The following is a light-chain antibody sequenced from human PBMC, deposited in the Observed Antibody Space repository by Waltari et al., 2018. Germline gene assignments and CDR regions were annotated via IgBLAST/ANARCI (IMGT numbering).Light chain of an antibody. Sequence: AIRMTQSQSPLSASTRDRVTITCRASQGISSYLAWYQQKPGKAPKLLIYAASSLQSGVPSRFSGSGSGTDFTLTISCLQSEDFATYYCRQYYSYPRTFGQGTKVEIK. CDR2: AAS. J-gene: IGKJ1*01. V-gene: IGKV1-8*01. CDR3: RQYYSYPRT. CDR1: QGISSY.